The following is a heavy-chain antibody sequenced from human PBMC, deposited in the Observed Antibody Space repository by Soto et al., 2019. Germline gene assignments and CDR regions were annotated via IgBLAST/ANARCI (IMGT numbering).Heavy chain of an antibody. J-gene: IGHJ4*02. V-gene: IGHV4-34*01. Sequence: TSETLSLTCAVYGGSFSGYYWSWIRQPPGKGLEWIGEINHSGSTNYNPSLKSRVTISVDTSKNQFSLKLSSVTAADTAVYYCASVHSGYDHRPPDVDYWGQGTLVTVSS. CDR2: INHSGST. CDR1: GGSFSGYY. D-gene: IGHD5-12*01. CDR3: ASVHSGYDHRPPDVDY.